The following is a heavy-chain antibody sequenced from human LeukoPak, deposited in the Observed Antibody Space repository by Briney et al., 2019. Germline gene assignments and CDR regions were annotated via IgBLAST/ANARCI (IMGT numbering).Heavy chain of an antibody. V-gene: IGHV5-51*01. Sequence: GESLTISFKGSGYSFSSYWIGWVRQMPGKSLEWMGIIYPADSDTRYNPSFKGQVTISADRSLSTAYLQWSSLKASDTAMYFCVRQVNFPPRRTYNGVNRGFLSWGQRNL. CDR1: GYSFSSYW. J-gene: IGHJ5*02. CDR2: IYPADSDT. D-gene: IGHD5-12*01. CDR3: VRQVNFPPRRTYNGVNRGFLS.